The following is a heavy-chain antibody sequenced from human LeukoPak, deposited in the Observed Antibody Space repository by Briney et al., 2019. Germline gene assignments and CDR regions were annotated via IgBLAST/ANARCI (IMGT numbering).Heavy chain of an antibody. Sequence: PSETLSLTCTVSSYSISSGYYWGWIRQPPGKGLEWIGSIYHSGTTYYNPSLKSRVTISVDTSKNQFSLKLSSVTAADTAVYYCARHQSSSYYDSSGSWFDPWGQGTLVTVSS. V-gene: IGHV4-38-2*02. CDR2: IYHSGTT. CDR3: ARHQSSSYYDSSGSWFDP. D-gene: IGHD3-22*01. J-gene: IGHJ5*02. CDR1: SYSISSGYY.